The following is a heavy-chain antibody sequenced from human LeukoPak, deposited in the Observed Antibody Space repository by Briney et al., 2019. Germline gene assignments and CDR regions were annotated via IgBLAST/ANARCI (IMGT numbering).Heavy chain of an antibody. V-gene: IGHV4-34*01. CDR3: ARGQPGDP. CDR1: GGSFSGYY. J-gene: IGHJ5*02. D-gene: IGHD1-1*01. Sequence: SETLSLTCAVYGGSFSGYYWSWIRQPPGKGLEWIGEINHSGSTNYNPPLKSRVTISVDTSKNQFSLKLSSVTAADTAVYYCARGQPGDPWGQGTLVTVSS. CDR2: INHSGST.